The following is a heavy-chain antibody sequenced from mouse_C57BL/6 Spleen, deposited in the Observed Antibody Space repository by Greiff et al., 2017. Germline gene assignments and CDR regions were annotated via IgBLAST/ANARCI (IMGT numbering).Heavy chain of an antibody. D-gene: IGHD2-4*01. Sequence: EVQRVESGGDLVKPGGSLKLSCAASGFTFSSYGMSWVRQTPDKRLEWVATISSGGSYTYYPDSVKGRFTISRDNAKNTLYLQMSILKSEDTAMYYCARQRDYDYAHFDYWGQGTTLTVSS. J-gene: IGHJ2*01. CDR2: ISSGGSYT. V-gene: IGHV5-6*01. CDR1: GFTFSSYG. CDR3: ARQRDYDYAHFDY.